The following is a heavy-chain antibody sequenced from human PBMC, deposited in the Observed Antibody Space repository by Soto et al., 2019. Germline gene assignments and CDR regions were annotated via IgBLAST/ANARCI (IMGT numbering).Heavy chain of an antibody. V-gene: IGHV3-48*04. CDR1: GFTFNSYT. J-gene: IGHJ4*02. D-gene: IGHD3-9*01. Sequence: GGSLRLSCAASGFTFNSYTMHWVRHAPGKGLEWVSSIITTSGTIYYADSVKGRVTVSRDNAKNSVFLLLTSLRAEDTAVYYCARDKDWAFDYWGQGTPVTVSS. CDR2: IITTSGTI. CDR3: ARDKDWAFDY.